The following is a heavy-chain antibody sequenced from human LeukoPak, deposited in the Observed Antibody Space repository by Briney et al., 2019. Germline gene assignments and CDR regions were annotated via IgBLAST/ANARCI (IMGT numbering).Heavy chain of an antibody. CDR3: ARARYYDILTGLYYFDY. D-gene: IGHD3-9*01. Sequence: ASVKVSYRASGYTFASYDINWVRQATGQGLEWMGWMNPNSGNTGYAQKFQGRVTMTRNTSISTAYMELSSLRSEDTAVYYCARARYYDILTGLYYFDYWGQGTLVTVSS. J-gene: IGHJ4*02. CDR1: GYTFASYD. CDR2: MNPNSGNT. V-gene: IGHV1-8*02.